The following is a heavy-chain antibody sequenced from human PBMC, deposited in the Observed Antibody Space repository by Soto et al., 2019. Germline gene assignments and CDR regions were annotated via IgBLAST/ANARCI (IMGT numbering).Heavy chain of an antibody. Sequence: QVQLVQPGAEVKKPGSSVKVSCKTSGGTFSKDAINWVRQGPGQGLEWMGLIIPVFGSPIYAQKFQGRITITAHESTSTAFMELSNLRSENTAVYYCTSVLGYTFEPGKTRYYAMDVWGQGTTVSVSS. CDR1: GGTFSKDA. D-gene: IGHD5-18*01. V-gene: IGHV1-69*01. CDR3: TSVLGYTFEPGKTRYYAMDV. CDR2: IIPVFGSP. J-gene: IGHJ6*02.